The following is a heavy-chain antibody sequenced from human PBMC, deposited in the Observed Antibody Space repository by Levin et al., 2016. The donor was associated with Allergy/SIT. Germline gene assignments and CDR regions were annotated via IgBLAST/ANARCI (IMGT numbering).Heavy chain of an antibody. V-gene: IGHV1-8*01. Sequence: ASVKSPARLLDTPSPVLISTGCDRPLGQGLEVMGWMDPDSGNTGYAQKFQGRVTMTRDTLTETAYMELSRLTSDDTAVYYCASLGSSAFYDYYYYGMDVWGQGTTVTVSS. CDR3: ASLGSSAFYDYYYYGMDV. CDR2: MDPDSGNT. CDR1: DTPSPVL. D-gene: IGHD6-25*01. J-gene: IGHJ6*02.